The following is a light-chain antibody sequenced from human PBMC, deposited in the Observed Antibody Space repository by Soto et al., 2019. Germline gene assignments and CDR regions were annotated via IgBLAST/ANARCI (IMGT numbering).Light chain of an antibody. V-gene: IGKV1-33*01. CDR1: QDISNY. CDR3: QQYDHLPYT. Sequence: DIQMTQSPSSLSASVGDRVTITCQASQDISNYLNWYQQKPGKAPKLLIYDASNLETGVPSRFSGSGSGTDFTFTISSLQPEDIATYHCQQYDHLPYTFGQGTKLEIK. J-gene: IGKJ2*01. CDR2: DAS.